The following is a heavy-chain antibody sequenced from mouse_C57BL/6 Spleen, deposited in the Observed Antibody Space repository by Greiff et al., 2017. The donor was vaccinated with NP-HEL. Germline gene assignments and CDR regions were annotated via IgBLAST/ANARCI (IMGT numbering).Heavy chain of an antibody. V-gene: IGHV5-6*01. CDR3: ARHDYDVENYFDY. CDR1: GFTFSSYG. Sequence: EVQLVESGGDLVKPGGSLKLSCAASGFTFSSYGMSWVRQTPDKRLEWVATISSGGSYTYYPDSVKGRFTISRDNAKNTLYLQMSSLKSEDTAMYYCARHDYDVENYFDYWGQGTTLTVSS. D-gene: IGHD2-4*01. CDR2: ISSGGSYT. J-gene: IGHJ2*01.